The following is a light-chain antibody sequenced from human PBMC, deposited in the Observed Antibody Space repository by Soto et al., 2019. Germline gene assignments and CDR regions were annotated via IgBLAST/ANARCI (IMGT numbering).Light chain of an antibody. CDR1: SSDVGGYDY. J-gene: IGLJ1*01. CDR3: SSYTTSSTRV. V-gene: IGLV2-14*01. CDR2: EVS. Sequence: QSVLTQPASVPGSPGQSITISCTGTSSDVGGYDYVSWYQLHPGKAPKLMVFEVSNRPSGVSYRFSGSKSGNTASLTISGLQAEDEADYFCSSYTTSSTRVFGTGTKVTVL.